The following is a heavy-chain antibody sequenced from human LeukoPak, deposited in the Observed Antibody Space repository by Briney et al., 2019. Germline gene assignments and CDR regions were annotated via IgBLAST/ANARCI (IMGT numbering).Heavy chain of an antibody. CDR2: INPNSGGT. Sequence: ASVKVSCKASGYTFTGYYMHWVRQAPGQGPEWMGWINPNSGGTNCAQKFQGRVTMTRDTSISTAYMELSRLRSDDTAVYYCARGSSSWYENWFDPWGQGTLVTVSS. V-gene: IGHV1-2*02. J-gene: IGHJ5*02. CDR3: ARGSSSWYENWFDP. CDR1: GYTFTGYY. D-gene: IGHD6-13*01.